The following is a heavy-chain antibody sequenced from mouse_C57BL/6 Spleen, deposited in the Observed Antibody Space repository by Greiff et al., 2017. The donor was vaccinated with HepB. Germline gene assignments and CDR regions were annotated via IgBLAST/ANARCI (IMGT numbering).Heavy chain of an antibody. Sequence: EVKLVESEGGLVQPGSSMKLSCTASGFTFSDYYMAWVRQVPEKGLEWVANINYDGSSTYYLDSLKSRFIISRDNAKNILYLQMSSLKSEDTATYYCARSLLLRPFDYWGQGTTLTVSS. CDR2: INYDGSST. V-gene: IGHV5-16*01. J-gene: IGHJ2*01. CDR3: ARSLLLRPFDY. D-gene: IGHD1-1*01. CDR1: GFTFSDYY.